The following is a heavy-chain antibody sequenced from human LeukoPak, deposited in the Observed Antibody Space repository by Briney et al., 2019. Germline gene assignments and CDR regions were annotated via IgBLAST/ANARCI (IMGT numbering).Heavy chain of an antibody. Sequence: PGGSLRLSCAASGFTFSGYSMNWVRQAPGKGLEWVSSISSSSSYIYYADSVKGRFTISRDNAKNSLYLQMNSLRAEDTAVYYCTGTVVTPGAFDIWGQGTMVTVSS. V-gene: IGHV3-21*01. CDR1: GFTFSGYS. CDR3: TGTVVTPGAFDI. J-gene: IGHJ3*02. CDR2: ISSSSSYI. D-gene: IGHD4-23*01.